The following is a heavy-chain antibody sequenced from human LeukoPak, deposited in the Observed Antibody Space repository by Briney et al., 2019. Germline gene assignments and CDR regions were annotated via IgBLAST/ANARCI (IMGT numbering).Heavy chain of an antibody. D-gene: IGHD3-22*01. CDR2: INHSGST. CDR3: ARSAKSMIVVEEDAFDI. J-gene: IGHJ3*02. V-gene: IGHV4-34*01. CDR1: GGSFSGYY. Sequence: SETLSLTCAVYGGSFSGYYWSWIRQPPGKGLEWIGEINHSGSTNYNPSLKSRVTISVDTSKNQFSLKLSSVTAADTAVYYCARSAKSMIVVEEDAFDIWGQGTMVTVSS.